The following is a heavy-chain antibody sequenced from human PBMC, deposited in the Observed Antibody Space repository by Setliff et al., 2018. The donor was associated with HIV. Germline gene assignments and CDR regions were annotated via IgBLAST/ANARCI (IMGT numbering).Heavy chain of an antibody. J-gene: IGHJ5*02. V-gene: IGHV7-4-1*02. CDR1: GYIFSSYG. Sequence: ASVKVSCKASGYIFSSYGISWVRQAPGQGLEWMGWINTNTGNPTYAQGFTGRFVFSLDTSVSTAYLQISSLKAEDTAMYYCARGCNGGNCYHGSGWFDPWGQGTLVTVSS. CDR3: ARGCNGGNCYHGSGWFDP. CDR2: INTNTGNP. D-gene: IGHD2-15*01.